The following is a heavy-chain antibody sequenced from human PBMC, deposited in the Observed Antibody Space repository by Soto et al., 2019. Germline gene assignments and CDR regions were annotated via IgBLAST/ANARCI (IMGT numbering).Heavy chain of an antibody. Sequence: QVQVVESGGGVVQSGSSLRLSCAASGFTFSSYGMHWVRQAPGKGLEWVAVISNDGNDEYYIDSVKGRFTISRDNSKNTLYLQMNTLSTEDTALYCCAKDIPSGRNHVGAEYWGQGTLVTGSS. J-gene: IGHJ4*02. CDR3: AKDIPSGRNHVGAEY. V-gene: IGHV3-30*18. D-gene: IGHD1-26*01. CDR2: ISNDGNDE. CDR1: GFTFSSYG.